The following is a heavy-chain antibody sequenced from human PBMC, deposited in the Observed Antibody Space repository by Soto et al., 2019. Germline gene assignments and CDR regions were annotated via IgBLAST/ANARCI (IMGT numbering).Heavy chain of an antibody. J-gene: IGHJ4*02. D-gene: IGHD2-2*01. CDR2: LYSGGQT. Sequence: WGSLRLSCAVSGFNFDNSYMSWFRQAPGKGLEWVSILYSGGQTYYTESVRGRFTISRDISKNTLDLQMNRLTADDTAVYYCSKNNVAPAFVGFEYWGQGTLVTVSS. CDR3: SKNNVAPAFVGFEY. CDR1: GFNFDNSY. V-gene: IGHV3-53*01.